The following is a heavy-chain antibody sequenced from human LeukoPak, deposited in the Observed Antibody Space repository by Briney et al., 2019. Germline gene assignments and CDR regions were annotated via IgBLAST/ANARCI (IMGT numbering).Heavy chain of an antibody. J-gene: IGHJ4*02. D-gene: IGHD3-22*01. CDR3: AKRDYYDSSGYFPLFDY. V-gene: IGHV3-23*01. CDR2: ISGDAVTI. Sequence: GGSLRLSCAASGFTFSSYAMAWVRQAPGKGLEWVSGISGDAVTIYYADSVKGRSTISRDNSKNTLYLQMSSLRAEDTAVYYCAKRDYYDSSGYFPLFDYWGQGTLVTVSS. CDR1: GFTFSSYA.